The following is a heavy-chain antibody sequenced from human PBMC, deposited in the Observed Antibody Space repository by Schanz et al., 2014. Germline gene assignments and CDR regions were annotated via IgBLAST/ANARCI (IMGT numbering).Heavy chain of an antibody. CDR2: IIPILDKT. CDR3: ARETTIITGGAFDV. J-gene: IGHJ3*01. D-gene: IGHD3-9*01. Sequence: QVQLVQSGAEVKKPGSSVKVSCKASGGTFSSSTLTWVRQAPGQGLEWMGRIIPILDKTNYAQKFQGRVTMTADKSTSTVYMEVSGLRSEDTAVYYCARETTIITGGAFDVWGQGTMVTGSS. V-gene: IGHV1-69*08. CDR1: GGTFSSST.